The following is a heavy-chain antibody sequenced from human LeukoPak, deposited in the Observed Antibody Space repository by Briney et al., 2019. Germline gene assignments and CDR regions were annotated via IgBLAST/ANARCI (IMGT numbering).Heavy chain of an antibody. CDR2: IYYSGST. J-gene: IGHJ4*02. CDR3: ARDGDTAMVN. V-gene: IGHV4-39*07. CDR1: GGSISSSSYY. D-gene: IGHD5-18*01. Sequence: SETLSLTCTVSGGSISSSSYYWGWIRQPPGKGLEWIGSIYYSGSTYYNPSLKSRVTISVDTSKNQFSLKLSSVTAADTAVYYCARDGDTAMVNWGQGTLVTVSS.